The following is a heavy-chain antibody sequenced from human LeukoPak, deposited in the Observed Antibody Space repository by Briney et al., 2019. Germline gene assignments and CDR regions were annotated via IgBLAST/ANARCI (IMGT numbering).Heavy chain of an antibody. CDR1: GGSISSSSYY. Sequence: PSETLSLTCTVSGGSISSSSYYWGWIRQPPGKGLEWIGSIYYSGSTYYNPSLKSRVTISVDTSKNQFSLKLSSVTAADTAVYYCARPHGGEYYFDYWGQGTLVTVSS. J-gene: IGHJ4*02. CDR2: IYYSGST. V-gene: IGHV4-39*01. CDR3: ARPHGGEYYFDY. D-gene: IGHD3-10*01.